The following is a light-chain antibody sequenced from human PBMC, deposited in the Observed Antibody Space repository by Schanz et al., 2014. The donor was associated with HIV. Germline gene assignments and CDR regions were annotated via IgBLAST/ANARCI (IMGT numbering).Light chain of an antibody. V-gene: IGLV2-14*03. CDR2: DVS. CDR3: SSYTSSSTWV. Sequence: QSVLTQPASVSGSPGQSISISCAGTSGDVGSYNYVSWYQQHPGKAPKLMIYDVSNRPSGVSSRFSGSKSGNTASLTISGLPPEDEADYYCSSYTSSSTWVFGGGTKLTVL. CDR1: SGDVGSYNY. J-gene: IGLJ3*02.